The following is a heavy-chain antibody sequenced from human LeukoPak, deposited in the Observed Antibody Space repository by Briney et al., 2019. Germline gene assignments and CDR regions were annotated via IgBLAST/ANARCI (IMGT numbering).Heavy chain of an antibody. Sequence: SETLSLTCTVSGGSISSSSYYWGWIRQPPGKGLEWIGSIYYSGSTYYSPSLKSRVTISVDTSKNQFSLKLSSVTAADTAVYYCARDSYDPLRYFDWLSQKSLRDSYYFDYWGQGTLVTVSS. CDR2: IYYSGST. CDR1: GGSISSSSYY. V-gene: IGHV4-39*07. CDR3: ARDSYDPLRYFDWLSQKSLRDSYYFDY. J-gene: IGHJ4*02. D-gene: IGHD3-9*01.